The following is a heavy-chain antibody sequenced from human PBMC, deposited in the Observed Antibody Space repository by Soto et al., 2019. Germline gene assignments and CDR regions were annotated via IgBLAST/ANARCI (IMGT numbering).Heavy chain of an antibody. Sequence: EVQLVESGGGLVKPGGSLRLSCAASGFTFSPYTMNWVRQAPGKGLEWVSSISSRSSYIYYADSVKGRFTISRDNAKNSLYLLMNSLRAEDTAVYYCTRDLAAATSYVMDVWGQGTTVTVSS. CDR1: GFTFSPYT. CDR2: ISSRSSYI. J-gene: IGHJ6*02. CDR3: TRDLAAATSYVMDV. D-gene: IGHD6-13*01. V-gene: IGHV3-21*01.